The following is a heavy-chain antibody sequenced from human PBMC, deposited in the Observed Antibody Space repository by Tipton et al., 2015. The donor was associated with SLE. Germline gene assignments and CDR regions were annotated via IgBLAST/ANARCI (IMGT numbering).Heavy chain of an antibody. Sequence: TLSLTCTVSGASISSYYWTWIRQPPGKGLEWIGYIYYSGSTNYNPSLKSRITISVDTSKNQFSLKLSSVTAADTAVYYCARLSGGAFDFWGQGTLVTVSS. J-gene: IGHJ3*01. V-gene: IGHV4-59*08. CDR1: GASISSYY. CDR3: ARLSGGAFDF. CDR2: IYYSGST. D-gene: IGHD1-26*01.